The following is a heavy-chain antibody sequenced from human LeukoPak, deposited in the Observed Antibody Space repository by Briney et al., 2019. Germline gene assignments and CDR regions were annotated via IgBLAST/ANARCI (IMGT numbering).Heavy chain of an antibody. J-gene: IGHJ4*02. Sequence: PGGSLRLSCSASGFTFSSYAMHWVRQAPGKGLEYVSANSSNGGSTYYADSVKGRFTISRDNSKNTLYLQMNSLRAEDTAVYYRVKDLGRYRNNCFDYWGQGTLVTVSS. D-gene: IGHD1-26*01. V-gene: IGHV3-64*04. CDR2: NSSNGGST. CDR1: GFTFSSYA. CDR3: VKDLGRYRNNCFDY.